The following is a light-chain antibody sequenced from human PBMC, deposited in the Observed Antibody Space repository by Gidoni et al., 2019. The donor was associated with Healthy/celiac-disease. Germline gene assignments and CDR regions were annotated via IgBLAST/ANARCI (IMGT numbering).Light chain of an antibody. CDR1: SIDVGGYNY. CDR3: SSYTSSSTPYV. CDR2: EVS. V-gene: IGLV2-14*01. Sequence: QSALTQPASVSGSPGQSITISCTGTSIDVGGYNYVSWYQQHPGKAPKLMIYEVSNRLSGVSNRFSGSKSGNTASLTISGLQAEDEADYYCSSYTSSSTPYVFGTGTKVTVL. J-gene: IGLJ1*01.